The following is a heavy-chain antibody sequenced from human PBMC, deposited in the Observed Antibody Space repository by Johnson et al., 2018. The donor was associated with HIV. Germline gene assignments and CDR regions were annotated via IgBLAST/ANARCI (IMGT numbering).Heavy chain of an antibody. CDR2: ISYDGTNK. D-gene: IGHD3-22*01. Sequence: QVQLVESGGGVVQPGRSLRLSCAASEFTFSTFSRNAMHWVRQAPGKGLEWVAVISYDGTNKYYADPVKGRSTVSRDNSKNTRYLQMNSLRAEDTAVYYCARGGDYCDSGGYDEAFDIWGHGTMVTGSS. CDR3: ARGGDYCDSGGYDEAFDI. CDR1: EFTFSTFSRNA. V-gene: IGHV3-30-3*01. J-gene: IGHJ3*02.